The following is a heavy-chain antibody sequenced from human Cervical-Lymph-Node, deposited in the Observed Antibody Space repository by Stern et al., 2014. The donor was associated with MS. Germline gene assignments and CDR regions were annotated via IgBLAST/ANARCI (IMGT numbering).Heavy chain of an antibody. D-gene: IGHD6-19*01. J-gene: IGHJ4*02. Sequence: VQLVESGAEVKKPGASVKVSCKAFGYTFTSNKMSWVRQAPGQGLEWMGMINPGIGSTTYAQKPQGRVTMPRDTSTSTVYMELTSLRAEDTAVYACAIDNGGWSVDSWGQGTLVIVSS. CDR2: INPGIGST. CDR3: AIDNGGWSVDS. CDR1: GYTFTSNK. V-gene: IGHV1-46*01.